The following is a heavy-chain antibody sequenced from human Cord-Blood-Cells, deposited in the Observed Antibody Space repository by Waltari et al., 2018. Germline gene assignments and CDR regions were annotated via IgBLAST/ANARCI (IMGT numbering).Heavy chain of an antibody. J-gene: IGHJ5*02. CDR1: GGSFSGYY. CDR2: INHSGST. CDR3: ARLGGKRNSSGWYWFDP. V-gene: IGHV4-34*01. Sequence: QVQPQQWGAGLLKPSETLSLTCAVYGGSFSGYYWSWIRQPPGKGLEWIGEINHSGSTNYNPSLKSRVTISVDTSKNQFSLKLSSVTAADTAVYYCARLGGKRNSSGWYWFDPWGQGTLVTVSS. D-gene: IGHD6-19*01.